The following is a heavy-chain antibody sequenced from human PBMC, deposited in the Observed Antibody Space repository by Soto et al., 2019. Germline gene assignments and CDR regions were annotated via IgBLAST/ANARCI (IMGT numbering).Heavy chain of an antibody. CDR2: IYYSGTT. V-gene: IGHV4-31*03. CDR1: GGSISTGGYY. CDR3: AREAAAADIFDY. Sequence: QVQLQESGPGLVKPSQTLSLTCTVSGGSISTGGYYWTWIRQHPGKGLEWIGYIYYSGTTYYNPSLKSRVTISVDTSENQFSLKLSSVTAADTAVYYCAREAAAADIFDYWGQGTLVTVSS. J-gene: IGHJ4*02. D-gene: IGHD6-13*01.